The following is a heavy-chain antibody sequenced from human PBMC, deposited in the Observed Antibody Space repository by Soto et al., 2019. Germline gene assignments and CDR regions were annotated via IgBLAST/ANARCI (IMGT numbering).Heavy chain of an antibody. Sequence: EVQLLESGGRLVQPGGSLRLSCAASRFTFSSYAMRWVRQAPGKGLEWVSAISGSGGSTYYADSVKGRFTISRDNSKNTLYLQMNSLRAEDTAVYYCARRGSGSYYDYWGQGTLVTVS. CDR1: RFTFSSYA. J-gene: IGHJ4*02. CDR3: ARRGSGSYYDY. V-gene: IGHV3-23*01. D-gene: IGHD1-26*01. CDR2: ISGSGGST.